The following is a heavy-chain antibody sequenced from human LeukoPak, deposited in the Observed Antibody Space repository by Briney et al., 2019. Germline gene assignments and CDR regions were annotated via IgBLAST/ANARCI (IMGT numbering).Heavy chain of an antibody. V-gene: IGHV4-31*03. CDR3: ATKCQVGFGS. CDR2: IYYSGST. J-gene: IGHJ4*02. CDR1: GGSISSGGYC. D-gene: IGHD1-14*01. Sequence: PSETLSLTCTVSGGSISSGGYCWSWIRQHPGKGLEWIGYIYYSGSTYYNPSLKSRVTISVDTSKNQFSLKLSSVTAADTAVYYCATKCQVGFGSWGQGTLVTVSS.